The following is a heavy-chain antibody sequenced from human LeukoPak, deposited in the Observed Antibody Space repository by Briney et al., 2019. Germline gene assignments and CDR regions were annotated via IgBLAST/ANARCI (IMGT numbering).Heavy chain of an antibody. J-gene: IGHJ4*02. V-gene: IGHV3-23*01. Sequence: GGSLRLSCAASGFTFSSYGMSWVRQAPGKGLEWVSGISGSGGSTYYADSVKGRFTISRDNSKNTLYLQMNSLRAEDTAVYYCAKDRVRYYSSTSCEYFDYWGQGTLVTVSS. CDR3: AKDRVRYYSSTSCEYFDY. CDR1: GFTFSSYG. D-gene: IGHD2-2*01. CDR2: ISGSGGST.